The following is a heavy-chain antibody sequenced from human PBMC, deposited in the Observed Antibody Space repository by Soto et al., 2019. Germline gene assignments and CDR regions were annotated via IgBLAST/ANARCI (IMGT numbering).Heavy chain of an antibody. Sequence: QLQLQESGPGLVKPSETLSLTCTVSGGSISSSSYYWGWIRQPPGKGLEWIGSIYYSGSTYYNPSLKSRVTISVDTSNNQFSLKLSSVTAADTAVYYCARHEVDNWNYGFDYWGQGTLVTVSS. CDR1: GGSISSSSYY. D-gene: IGHD1-7*01. CDR2: IYYSGST. J-gene: IGHJ4*02. CDR3: ARHEVDNWNYGFDY. V-gene: IGHV4-39*01.